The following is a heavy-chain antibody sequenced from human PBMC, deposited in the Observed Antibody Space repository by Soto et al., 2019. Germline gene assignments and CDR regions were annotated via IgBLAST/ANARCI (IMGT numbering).Heavy chain of an antibody. V-gene: IGHV3-11*01. J-gene: IGHJ6*03. CDR2: ISSSGSTI. Sequence: GGSLRLSCAASGFTFSDYYMSWIRQAPGKGLEGVSYISSSGSTIYYADSVKGRFTISRDNAKNSLYLQMNSLRAEDTAVYYCAREYSSSSGPYNYYYYYYMDVWGKGTTVTVSS. CDR1: GFTFSDYY. CDR3: AREYSSSSGPYNYYYYYYMDV. D-gene: IGHD6-6*01.